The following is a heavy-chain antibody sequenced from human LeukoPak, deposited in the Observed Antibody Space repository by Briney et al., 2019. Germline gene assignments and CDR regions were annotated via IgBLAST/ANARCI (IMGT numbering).Heavy chain of an antibody. CDR1: GCYVTSYE. J-gene: IGHJ3*01. D-gene: IGHD2-21*02. V-gene: IGHV3-48*03. Sequence: PGWALTLSCPASGCYVTSYERNWVRQAAGKELEGVCYIKSSDSNIYYTDYVKGRFTVSTDNARNSLYLQMNSLRVEDTAVYYCAREDLAKLTAHSDAFDLWGQGTVVTVS. CDR2: IKSSDSNI. CDR3: AREDLAKLTAHSDAFDL.